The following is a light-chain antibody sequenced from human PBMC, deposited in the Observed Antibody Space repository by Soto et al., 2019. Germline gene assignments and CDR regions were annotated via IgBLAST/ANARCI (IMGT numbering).Light chain of an antibody. CDR2: DGS. CDR3: CSYAGTNTWV. V-gene: IGLV2-23*01. CDR1: STNVGSSNF. J-gene: IGLJ2*01. Sequence: QSVLTQPASVSGSPGQSITISCTGTSTNVGSSNFVPWYQQYPGKAPRLVIYDGSKRPSGVSIRFSGSKSGNTASLTISGLQTEDEADYYCCSYAGTNTWVFGGGTKVTVL.